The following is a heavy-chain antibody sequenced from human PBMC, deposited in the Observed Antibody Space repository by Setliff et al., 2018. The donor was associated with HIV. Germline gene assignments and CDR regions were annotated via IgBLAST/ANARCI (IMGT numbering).Heavy chain of an antibody. J-gene: IGHJ4*02. Sequence: ASETLSLTCTVSGGSISSSSYYWGWIRQPPGKGLEWTGSIYYSGSTYYNPSLKSRVTIPVDTSKNQFSLKLSSVTAADTAVYYCARQRAGPDYWGQGTLVTVSS. CDR3: ARQRAGPDY. CDR1: GGSISSSSYY. V-gene: IGHV4-39*01. CDR2: IYYSGST.